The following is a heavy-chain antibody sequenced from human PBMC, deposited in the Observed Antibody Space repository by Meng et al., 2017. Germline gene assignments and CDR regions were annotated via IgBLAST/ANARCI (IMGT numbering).Heavy chain of an antibody. J-gene: IGHJ3*02. CDR1: GFTFSSYA. V-gene: IGHV3-23*01. Sequence: GESLKISCAASGFTFSSYAMSWVRQAPGKGLEWVSAISGSGGSTYYADSVKGRFTISRDNSKNTVYLQMNSLRAEDTAIYYCATELGHGAGSLVFDIWGQGTKVTGSS. D-gene: IGHD3-10*01. CDR3: ATELGHGAGSLVFDI. CDR2: ISGSGGST.